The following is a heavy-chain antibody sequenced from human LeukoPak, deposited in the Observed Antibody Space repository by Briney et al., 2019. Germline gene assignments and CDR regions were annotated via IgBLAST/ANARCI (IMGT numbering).Heavy chain of an antibody. CDR2: IKQDGSEK. CDR1: GFTVSSNY. Sequence: GGSLRRSCAASGFTVSSNYMSWVRQAPGKGLEWVANIKQDGSEKYYVDSVKGRFTISRDNAKNSLYLQMNSLRAEDTAVYYCARGRGGYSSSWLDYWGQGTLVTVSS. CDR3: ARGRGGYSSSWLDY. V-gene: IGHV3-7*01. D-gene: IGHD6-13*01. J-gene: IGHJ4*02.